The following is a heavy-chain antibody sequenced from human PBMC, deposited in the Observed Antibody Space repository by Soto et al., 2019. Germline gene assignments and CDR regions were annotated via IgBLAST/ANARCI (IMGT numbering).Heavy chain of an antibody. CDR3: SRGTSIPASGDY. CDR1: GYTFTNYG. J-gene: IGHJ4*01. CDR2: VSEYNGEK. D-gene: IGHD6-6*01. Sequence: QVQLVQSGAEVKKPGASVKVSCKASGYTFTNYGINWVRQAPGQGLEWLGWVSEYNGEKRYAQRVQARVIMTTDTTTTTAYREVRSLRSDDTAGYYCSRGTSIPASGDYWGQGTLVTVSS. V-gene: IGHV1-18*01.